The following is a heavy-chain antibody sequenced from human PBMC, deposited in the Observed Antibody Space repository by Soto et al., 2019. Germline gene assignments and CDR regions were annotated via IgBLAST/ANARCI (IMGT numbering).Heavy chain of an antibody. CDR3: AFVNYCTNGVCYGWFDP. Sequence: ASVKVSCKASGGTFSSYAISWVRQAPGQGLEWMGGIIPIFGTANYAQKFQGRVTITADESTSTAYMELSSLRSEDTAVYYCAFVNYCTNGVCYGWFDPWGQGTLVT. CDR2: IIPIFGTA. CDR1: GGTFSSYA. D-gene: IGHD2-8*01. V-gene: IGHV1-69*13. J-gene: IGHJ5*02.